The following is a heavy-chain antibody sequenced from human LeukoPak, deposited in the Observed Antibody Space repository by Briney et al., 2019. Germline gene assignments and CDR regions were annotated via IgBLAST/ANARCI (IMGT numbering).Heavy chain of an antibody. D-gene: IGHD6-6*01. Sequence: GGSLRLSCTASGFTFSDYWMSWVRQAPGKGPEWVANIKQDGSQRYYVDSVRGRFTISRDNAKNSLFLQMNGLRAEDTAVYYCARRGGSSSRRSPIDYWGQGTLVTVSS. V-gene: IGHV3-7*01. J-gene: IGHJ4*02. CDR1: GFTFSDYW. CDR3: ARRGGSSSRRSPIDY. CDR2: IKQDGSQR.